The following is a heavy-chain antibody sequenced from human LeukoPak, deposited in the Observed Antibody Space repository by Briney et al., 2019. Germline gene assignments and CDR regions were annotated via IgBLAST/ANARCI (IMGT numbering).Heavy chain of an antibody. J-gene: IGHJ4*02. D-gene: IGHD2-2*01. CDR1: GYTFTSYG. V-gene: IGHV1-18*01. Sequence: ASVKVSCKASGYTFTSYGISWVRQAPGQGLEWMGWISAYNGNTNYAQKLQGRVTMTTDTSTSTAYMELRSLRSNDTAVYYCARGYCSSTSCYAPDYWGQGTLVTVSS. CDR2: ISAYNGNT. CDR3: ARGYCSSTSCYAPDY.